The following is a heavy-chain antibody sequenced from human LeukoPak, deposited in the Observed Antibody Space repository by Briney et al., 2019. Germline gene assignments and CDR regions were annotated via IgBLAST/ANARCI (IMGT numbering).Heavy chain of an antibody. J-gene: IGHJ3*02. D-gene: IGHD6-13*01. V-gene: IGHV4-4*07. CDR3: ARNKRISSSWQKDAFDI. Sequence: SETLSFTCTVSGGSISSYYLSWIRQPAGKGLEWIGRIYTSGSTNYNPSLKSRVTMSVDTSKNQFPLKLSSVTAADTAVYYCARNKRISSSWQKDAFDIWGQGTMVTVSS. CDR1: GGSISSYY. CDR2: IYTSGST.